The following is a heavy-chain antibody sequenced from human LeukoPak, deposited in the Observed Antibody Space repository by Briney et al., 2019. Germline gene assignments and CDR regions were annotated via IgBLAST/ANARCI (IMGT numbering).Heavy chain of an antibody. CDR2: ISYDGSNK. CDR3: ATYSSSSREFGPHCDY. CDR1: GFTFSNYA. Sequence: GGSLRLSCAASGFTFSNYALHWVRQAPGKGLEWVTFISYDGSNKYYADSVKGRFTISRDNSKSTLYLQMNSLRAEDTAVYYCATYSSSSREFGPHCDYWGQGTLVTVSS. D-gene: IGHD6-6*01. J-gene: IGHJ4*02. V-gene: IGHV3-30*04.